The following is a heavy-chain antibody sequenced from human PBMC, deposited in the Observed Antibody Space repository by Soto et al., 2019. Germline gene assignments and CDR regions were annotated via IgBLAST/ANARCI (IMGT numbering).Heavy chain of an antibody. V-gene: IGHV1-69*01. J-gene: IGHJ4*02. Sequence: SRVRQAPGQGLEWMGGIIPIFGTANYAQKFQGRVTITADESTSTAYMELSSLRSEDTAVYYCARDLGNKHYYYFYWGQGTLVTVSS. D-gene: IGHD2-21*02. CDR2: IIPIFGTA. CDR3: ARDLGNKHYYYFY.